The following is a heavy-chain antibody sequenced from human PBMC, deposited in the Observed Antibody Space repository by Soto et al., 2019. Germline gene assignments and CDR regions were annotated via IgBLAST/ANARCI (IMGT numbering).Heavy chain of an antibody. V-gene: IGHV3-49*04. CDR3: IRGSFGYYGP. CDR1: GFSFSEHA. J-gene: IGHJ5*02. D-gene: IGHD4-17*01. Sequence: GWSQRVSCSCSGFSFSEHAMTWVRQAPRKGLEWVGFIRNKPYGGTTDYAASVRGRFTISRHDSPRIAYLQMTSLKSEDAGVYYCIRGSFGYYGPWGPGTLVTVCS. CDR2: IRNKPYGGTT.